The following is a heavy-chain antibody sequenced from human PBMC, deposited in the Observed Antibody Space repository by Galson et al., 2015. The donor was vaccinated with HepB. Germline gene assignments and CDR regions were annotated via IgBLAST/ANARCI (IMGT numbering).Heavy chain of an antibody. D-gene: IGHD7-27*01. CDR1: GFTFSTYA. V-gene: IGHV3-23*01. CDR3: AKTGQFDC. Sequence: SLRLSCAASGFTFSTYAMSWVRQAPGKGLEWVSTISGSAGISWYADSVKGRFTISRDNSKNTLYLQMNSLGAEDTAVYYCAKTGQFDCWGQGTLVTVSS. CDR2: ISGSAGIS. J-gene: IGHJ4*02.